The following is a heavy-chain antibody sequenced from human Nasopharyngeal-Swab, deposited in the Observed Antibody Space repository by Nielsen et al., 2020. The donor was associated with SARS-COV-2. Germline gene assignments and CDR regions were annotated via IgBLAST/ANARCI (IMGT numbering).Heavy chain of an antibody. J-gene: IGHJ4*02. Sequence: WIRQPPGKGLEWVSYMSSTGSYIYYADSVKGRFTISRDNAKNSLYLQMNNPRAEDTAVYYCAREVSSSLDHWGQGTLVTVSS. V-gene: IGHV3-21*01. CDR2: MSSTGSYI. CDR3: AREVSSSLDH.